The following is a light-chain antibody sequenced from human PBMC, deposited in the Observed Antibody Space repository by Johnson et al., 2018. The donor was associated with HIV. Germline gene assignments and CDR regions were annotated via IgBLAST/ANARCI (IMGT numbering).Light chain of an antibody. CDR1: SSNIGNNY. V-gene: IGLV1-51*02. J-gene: IGLJ1*01. CDR3: GTWDTSLSAGGG. Sequence: QSVLTQPPSVSAAPGQKVTISCSGSSSNIGNNYVSWYQHLPGTAPKLLIYENTKRPSGIPDRFSGSKSGTSATLGITGLQTGAEADYYCGTWDTSLSAGGGFGSGTKVTVL. CDR2: ENT.